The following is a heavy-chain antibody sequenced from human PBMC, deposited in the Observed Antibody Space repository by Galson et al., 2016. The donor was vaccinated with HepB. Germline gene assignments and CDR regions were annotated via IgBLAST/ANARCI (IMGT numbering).Heavy chain of an antibody. V-gene: IGHV3-30-3*01. CDR2: ISHDGTSK. CDR3: ARTYLLDY. J-gene: IGHJ4*02. D-gene: IGHD2-15*01. CDR1: GFTFSYYA. Sequence: SLRLSCAASGFTFSYYAMHWVRQAPGKGLEWVALISHDGTSKYYADSLKGQSTISRDNSKNTLYLQMNSLRVEDTAVYYCARTYLLDYWGQGTPVTVSS.